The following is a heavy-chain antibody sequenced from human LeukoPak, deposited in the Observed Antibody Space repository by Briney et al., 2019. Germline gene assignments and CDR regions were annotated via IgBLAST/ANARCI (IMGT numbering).Heavy chain of an antibody. D-gene: IGHD7-27*01. CDR3: ARLGNLRGLPDY. Sequence: SETLSFNCTVSGDSINNYYWSWIRQPAGKGLEWIGRIYISGSTNYNPSLKSRVTMSVDTSKNQFSLKLSSVTAADTAVYYCARLGNLRGLPDYWGQGTLVTVSS. V-gene: IGHV4-4*07. J-gene: IGHJ4*02. CDR2: IYISGST. CDR1: GDSINNYY.